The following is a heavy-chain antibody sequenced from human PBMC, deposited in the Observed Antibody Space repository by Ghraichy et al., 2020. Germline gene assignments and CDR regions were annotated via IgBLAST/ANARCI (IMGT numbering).Heavy chain of an antibody. J-gene: IGHJ5*02. V-gene: IGHV3-7*01. CDR1: GFIFSNYW. Sequence: GGSLRLSCVASGFIFSNYWMSWVRQAPGKGLEWVATIKQDGSEKYYGDSVKGRFTISRDNAENSLYLQVNSLRAEDTAVYYCVRDLQPDFNDQYGNPWGRGTLVTVSS. CDR2: IKQDGSEK. D-gene: IGHD1-14*01. CDR3: VRDLQPDFNDQYGNP.